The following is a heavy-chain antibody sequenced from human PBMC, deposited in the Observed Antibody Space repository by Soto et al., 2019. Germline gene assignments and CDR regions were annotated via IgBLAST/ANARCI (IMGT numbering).Heavy chain of an antibody. CDR2: ITWQGGS. J-gene: IGHJ4*02. V-gene: IGHV4-34*07. CDR3: DWYNHFDS. D-gene: IGHD1-1*01. CDR1: GESLRGYY. Sequence: SQTLSLTCGVVGESLRGYYWAWIRQPPGKGLEWIGDITWQGGSDKNPSLRPRVSISVDTSKNQFFLRAEDAAVYYCAKRTTDWYNHFDSWGQGTLVTVSS.